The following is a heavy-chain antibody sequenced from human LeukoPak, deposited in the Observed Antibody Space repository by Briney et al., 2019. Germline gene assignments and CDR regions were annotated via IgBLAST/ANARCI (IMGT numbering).Heavy chain of an antibody. Sequence: GGSLRLSCTGSGFNFCDYYLAWIRQAPGKGLEWVSHISTGSDTRYYVDSVKGRFSIYRDNARSSMFLQMNDLRVDDTAVYYCARGIAVAATRDYWGQGVLVTVSS. J-gene: IGHJ4*02. V-gene: IGHV3-11*01. CDR3: ARGIAVAATRDY. D-gene: IGHD6-19*01. CDR2: ISTGSDTR. CDR1: GFNFCDYY.